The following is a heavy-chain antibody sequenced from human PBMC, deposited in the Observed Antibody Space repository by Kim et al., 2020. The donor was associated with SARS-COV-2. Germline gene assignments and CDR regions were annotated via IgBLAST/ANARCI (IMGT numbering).Heavy chain of an antibody. D-gene: IGHD2-15*01. V-gene: IGHV3-23*01. CDR1: GFTFSSYA. J-gene: IGHJ6*03. CDR3: GYCSGGSYRLYLIYYYYMDV. Sequence: GGSLRLSCAASGFTFSSYAMSWVRQAPGKGLEWVSAISGSGGSTYYADSVKGRFTISRDNSKNTLYLQMNSLRAEDTAVYYCGYCSGGSYRLYLIYYYYMDVWGKGTTVTVSS. CDR2: ISGSGGST.